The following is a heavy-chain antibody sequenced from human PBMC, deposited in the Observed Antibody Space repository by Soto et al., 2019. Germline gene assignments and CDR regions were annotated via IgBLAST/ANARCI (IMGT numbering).Heavy chain of an antibody. CDR3: ARNRYDFWSGYYIGQDAFDI. V-gene: IGHV4-31*03. CDR1: GGSISIGGYY. D-gene: IGHD3-3*01. Sequence: SETLSLTCTVSGGSISIGGYYWSCIRQHPGKGLEWIGYIYYSGSTYYNPSLKSRVTISVDTSKNQFSLKLSSVTAADTAVYYCARNRYDFWSGYYIGQDAFDIWGQGTMVTVSS. J-gene: IGHJ3*02. CDR2: IYYSGST.